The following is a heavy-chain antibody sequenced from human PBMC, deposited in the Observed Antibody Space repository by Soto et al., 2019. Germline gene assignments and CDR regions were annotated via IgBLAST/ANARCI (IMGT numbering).Heavy chain of an antibody. CDR3: VRGTMAPGLDH. Sequence: PGGSLRLSCAASGFTFSSYWRNWVRQTPGKGLEWVANIKGDGSEKYYVDSLKGRFTISRDNAKNSLYLHMNSLRAEDTAVYYCVRGTMAPGLDHWGQGTLVTVSS. D-gene: IGHD3-3*01. J-gene: IGHJ4*02. V-gene: IGHV3-7*01. CDR1: GFTFSSYW. CDR2: IKGDGSEK.